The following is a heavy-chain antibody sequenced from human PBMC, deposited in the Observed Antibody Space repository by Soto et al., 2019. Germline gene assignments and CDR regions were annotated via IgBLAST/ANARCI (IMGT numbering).Heavy chain of an antibody. CDR3: ARGTIVARQHLDY. J-gene: IGHJ4*02. CDR1: GFTFSSYA. V-gene: IGHV3-30*03. D-gene: IGHD6-6*01. CDR2: ISIRGGDE. Sequence: QVQLVESGGGVVQPGKSPRLSCAASGFTFSSYAMHRARQAPGKGLEWVTVISIRGGDEYYAESVRGRFTISRDDSKNTLYLQMDSLRVEDTAVYYCARGTIVARQHLDYWGQGTLVTVSS.